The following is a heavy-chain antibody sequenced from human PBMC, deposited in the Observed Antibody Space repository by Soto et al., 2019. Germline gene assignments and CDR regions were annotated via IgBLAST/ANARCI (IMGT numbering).Heavy chain of an antibody. J-gene: IGHJ5*02. V-gene: IGHV4-59*08. CDR1: GGSIDSYY. D-gene: IGHD3-22*01. CDR2: VYYTGTT. Sequence: PSETLSLTCTVSGGSIDSYYWTWIRQPPGKGLEWIGYVYYTGTTTYSPSLKSRVTISVDTSMNQISLKLSSVIAADTAFYYCARLGGYYQSLDTWGQGTLVTVSS. CDR3: ARLGGYYQSLDT.